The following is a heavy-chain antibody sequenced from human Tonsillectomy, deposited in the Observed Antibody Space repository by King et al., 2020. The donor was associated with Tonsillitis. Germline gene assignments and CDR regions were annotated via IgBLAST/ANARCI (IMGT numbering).Heavy chain of an antibody. J-gene: IGHJ6*02. Sequence: VQLVESGGGVVQPGRSLRLSCAASGFTFSSYAMHWVRQAPGKGLEWVAVISYDGSNKYYADSVKGRFTISRDNSKNKLYLQMNSLRAEDTAVYYCASVCYSNYVRRRDIFLGYYDMDVWGQGTTVTVSS. D-gene: IGHD4-11*01. CDR1: GFTFSSYA. V-gene: IGHV3-30*04. CDR2: ISYDGSNK. CDR3: ASVCYSNYVRRRDIFLGYYDMDV.